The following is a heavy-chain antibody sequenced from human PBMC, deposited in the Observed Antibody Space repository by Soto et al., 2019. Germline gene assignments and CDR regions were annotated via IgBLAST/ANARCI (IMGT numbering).Heavy chain of an antibody. Sequence: GASVKVSCKASGGNFSSHGISWVRQAPGQGLEYMGGIMPLFGTTNYAQKFRGRVTITADEPTSTVYMELRSLRSEDTAVYSCARVSGRGWYNWFDPWGQGTPVTVSS. V-gene: IGHV1-69*13. CDR3: ARVSGRGWYNWFDP. D-gene: IGHD6-19*01. J-gene: IGHJ5*02. CDR1: GGNFSSHG. CDR2: IMPLFGTT.